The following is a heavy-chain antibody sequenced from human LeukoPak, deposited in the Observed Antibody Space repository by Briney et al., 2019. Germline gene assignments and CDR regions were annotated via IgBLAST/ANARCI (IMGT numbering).Heavy chain of an antibody. D-gene: IGHD6-19*01. J-gene: IGHJ4*02. V-gene: IGHV1-69*04. CDR3: AREVAVADEYYFDY. CDR1: GGTFGSYA. CDR2: IIPILGIA. Sequence: SVKVSCKASGGTFGSYAISWVRQAPGQGLEWMGRIIPILGIANYAQKFQGGVTITADKSTSTAYMELSSLRSEDTAVYYCAREVAVADEYYFDYWGQGTLVTVSS.